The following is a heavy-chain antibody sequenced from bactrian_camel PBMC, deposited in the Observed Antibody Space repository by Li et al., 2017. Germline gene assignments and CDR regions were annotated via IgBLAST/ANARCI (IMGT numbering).Heavy chain of an antibody. V-gene: IGHV3S32*01. Sequence: VQLVESGGGLVQPGGSLRLSCSVSEHTFGSYAMSWVRQAPGKGLEWVTTIESSGDSTYYTDSVKGRFTISRDDGKNTLYLQLDSLKTEDTAMYFCAKRGPAGAFHSWGQGTRVTVS. CDR1: EHTFGSYA. CDR2: IESSGDST. CDR3: AKRGPAGAFHS. J-gene: IGHJ6*01. D-gene: IGHD1*01.